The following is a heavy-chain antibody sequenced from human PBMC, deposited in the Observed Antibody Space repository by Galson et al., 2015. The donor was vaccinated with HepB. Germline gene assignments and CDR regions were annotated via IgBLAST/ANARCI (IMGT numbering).Heavy chain of an antibody. Sequence: LRLSCAASGFTFSSYAMHWVRQAPGKGLEWVAVISYDGSNKYYADSVKGRFTISRDNSKNTLYLQMNSLRAEDTAVYYCARDKASSLPSGYYYYYGMDVWGQGTTVTVSS. J-gene: IGHJ6*02. CDR2: ISYDGSNK. D-gene: IGHD2-15*01. V-gene: IGHV3-30*04. CDR1: GFTFSSYA. CDR3: ARDKASSLPSGYYYYYGMDV.